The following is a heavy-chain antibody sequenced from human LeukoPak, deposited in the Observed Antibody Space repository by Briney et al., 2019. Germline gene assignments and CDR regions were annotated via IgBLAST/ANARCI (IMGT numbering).Heavy chain of an antibody. CDR1: GYTFTSYD. V-gene: IGHV1-8*01. D-gene: IGHD1-26*01. CDR3: AREVGRGFDY. Sequence: ASVKVSCKASGYTFTSYDINWVRQATGQGLEWMGWMNPNSGNTGYAQKFQGRVTMTTDTSTSTAYMEVRSLRSDDTAVYYCAREVGRGFDYWGQGTLVTVSS. CDR2: MNPNSGNT. J-gene: IGHJ4*02.